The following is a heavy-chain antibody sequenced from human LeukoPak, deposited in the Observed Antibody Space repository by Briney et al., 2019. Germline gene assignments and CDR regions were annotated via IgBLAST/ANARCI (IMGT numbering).Heavy chain of an antibody. J-gene: IGHJ4*02. D-gene: IGHD3-10*01. CDR3: ARYITMVRGVTRYFDY. V-gene: IGHV4-59*01. Sequence: PSGTLSLTCTVSGGSISSYYWSWIRQPPGKGLGWIGYIYYSGSTNYNPSLKSRVTISLDTSKNQFSLKLSSVTAPDTAVYYCARYITMVRGVTRYFDYWGQGTLVTVSS. CDR2: IYYSGST. CDR1: GGSISSYY.